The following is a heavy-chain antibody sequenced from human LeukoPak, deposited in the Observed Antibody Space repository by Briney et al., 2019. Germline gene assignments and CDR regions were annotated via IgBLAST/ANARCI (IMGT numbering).Heavy chain of an antibody. V-gene: IGHV4-59*01. D-gene: IGHD7-27*01. CDR1: GDFITAYY. Sequence: SETLSLTCTVSGDFITAYYWSWIRQPPGKGLEWLGYVYYTGSTEYNPSLRSRVTISLEMSKHQFSLNLTSVAAADTAVYYCASNTGTVFDYWGQGALVTISS. J-gene: IGHJ4*02. CDR3: ASNTGTVFDY. CDR2: VYYTGST.